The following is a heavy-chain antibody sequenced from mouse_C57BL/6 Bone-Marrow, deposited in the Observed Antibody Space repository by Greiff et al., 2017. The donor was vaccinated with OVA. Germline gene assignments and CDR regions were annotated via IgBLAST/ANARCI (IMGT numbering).Heavy chain of an antibody. CDR2: ISNLAYSI. Sequence: MLVESGGGLVQPGGSLKLSCAASGFTFSDYGMAWVRQAPRKGPEWVAFISNLAYSIYYADTVTGRFTISRENAKNTLYLEMSSLRSEDTAMYYCARHLTGYFDYWGQGTTLTVSS. V-gene: IGHV5-15*01. J-gene: IGHJ2*01. CDR3: ARHLTGYFDY. CDR1: GFTFSDYG. D-gene: IGHD4-1*01.